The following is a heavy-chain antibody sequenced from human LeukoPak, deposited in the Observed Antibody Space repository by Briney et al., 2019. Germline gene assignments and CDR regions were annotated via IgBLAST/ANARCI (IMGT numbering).Heavy chain of an antibody. J-gene: IGHJ4*02. CDR3: ARKYSSGWSNDY. D-gene: IGHD6-19*01. V-gene: IGHV1-2*02. CDR1: GYTFSGYY. CDR2: INPNSGGT. Sequence: ASVKVSCKASGYTFSGYYMHWVRQAPGQGLEWMGWINPNSGGTNYAQKFQGRVTMTRDTSISTAYMEVSRLRSDDTAVYFCARKYSSGWSNDYWGQGTLVTVSS.